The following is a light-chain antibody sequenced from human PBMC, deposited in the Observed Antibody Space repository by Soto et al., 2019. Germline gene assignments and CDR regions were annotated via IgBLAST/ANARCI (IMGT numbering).Light chain of an antibody. CDR1: QGISSY. Sequence: DIQLTQSPSFLSASVGDRVTITCRASQGISSYLAWYQQIPGKATNLLIYAASTLQSGVTSRFSGSGSGTEFTLTISSLQPEDFATYYCHQLNSYPHTFGQGTRLEMK. J-gene: IGKJ5*01. V-gene: IGKV1-9*01. CDR3: HQLNSYPHT. CDR2: AAS.